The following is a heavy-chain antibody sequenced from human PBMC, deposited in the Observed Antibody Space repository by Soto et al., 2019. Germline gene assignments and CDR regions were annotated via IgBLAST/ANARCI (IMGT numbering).Heavy chain of an antibody. CDR2: ISGSAGKT. Sequence: VQLVESGGGVVQPGRSLRLSCAASGFTFSNYVMHWVRQAPGKGLEWVSAISGSAGKTYYADSVKGRFTISRDNSKNTLYLQMNSLRADDTAVYYCAKEPRSNGYFDLWGRGTLVTVSS. V-gene: IGHV3-23*04. D-gene: IGHD3-16*01. CDR3: AKEPRSNGYFDL. J-gene: IGHJ2*01. CDR1: GFTFSNYV.